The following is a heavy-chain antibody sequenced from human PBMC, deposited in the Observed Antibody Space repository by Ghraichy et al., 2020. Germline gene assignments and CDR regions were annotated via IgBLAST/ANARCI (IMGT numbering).Heavy chain of an antibody. D-gene: IGHD6-13*01. V-gene: IGHV4-59*01. Sequence: GSLRLSCTVSGGSISSYYWSWIRQPPGKGLEWIGYIYYSGSTNYNPSLKSRVTISVDTSKNQFSLKLSSVTAADTAVYYCARDNVAAVVFDYWGQATLVTVSS. CDR1: GGSISSYY. CDR2: IYYSGST. CDR3: ARDNVAAVVFDY. J-gene: IGHJ4*02.